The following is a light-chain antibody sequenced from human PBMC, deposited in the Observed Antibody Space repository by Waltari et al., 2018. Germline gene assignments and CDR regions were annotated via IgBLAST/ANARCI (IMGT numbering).Light chain of an antibody. V-gene: IGLV1-44*01. CDR2: DTY. Sequence: QSVLAQPPSASGPPGQRVTISCSGIKSIIQAPTLNWYPQVPGTAPKLRIYDTYQRPSGVPDRFSGSKSGSSASLAISGLQSEDEADYFCSTWDDSLNGVVFGGGTRLTVL. CDR1: KSIIQAPT. J-gene: IGLJ2*01. CDR3: STWDDSLNGVV.